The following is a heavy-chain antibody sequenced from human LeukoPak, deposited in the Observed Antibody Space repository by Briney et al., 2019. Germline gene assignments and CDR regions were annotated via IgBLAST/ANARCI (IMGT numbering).Heavy chain of an antibody. CDR1: GFXFSTYG. CDR2: ISTGSRHK. V-gene: IGHV3-21*01. D-gene: IGHD5-24*01. J-gene: IGHJ4*02. CDR3: ARDVSGDGYNKFDY. Sequence: GGSLRLSCEASGFXFSTYGMNWVRQAPGTGLELLSSISTGSRHKYYAASVKGRFTISRDDAKNSVYLQMNSLRVEDTAVYYCARDVSGDGYNKFDYWGQGTLVTVSP.